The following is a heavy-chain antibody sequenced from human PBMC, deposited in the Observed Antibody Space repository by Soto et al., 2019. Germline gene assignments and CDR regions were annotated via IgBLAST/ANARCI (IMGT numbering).Heavy chain of an antibody. V-gene: IGHV3-48*01. CDR1: GFTFSSYS. CDR3: ARDTPPLT. CDR2: ISRSSSTI. Sequence: EVQLVESGGGLVQPGGSLRLSCAASGFTFSSYSMNWVRQAPGKGLEWLSYISRSSSTIYYADSVKGRFIISRDNAKNSLYLQMNSLTAEDTAVYYCARDTPPLTWGKGTTVTVSS. J-gene: IGHJ6*04.